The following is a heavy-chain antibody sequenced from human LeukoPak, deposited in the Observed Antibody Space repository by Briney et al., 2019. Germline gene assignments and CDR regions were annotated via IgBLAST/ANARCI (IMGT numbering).Heavy chain of an antibody. Sequence: ASVTVSCKVSGYRLTEVFIHWVRQALGEGLEWMGGFDPEEGERLYARKFQGRVTMTEDTSTDTAYMELSTLRFEDTAVYYCARDQGIGAAGFDFWGQGTLVTVSS. D-gene: IGHD3-16*01. V-gene: IGHV1-24*01. J-gene: IGHJ4*02. CDR2: FDPEEGER. CDR3: ARDQGIGAAGFDF. CDR1: GYRLTEVF.